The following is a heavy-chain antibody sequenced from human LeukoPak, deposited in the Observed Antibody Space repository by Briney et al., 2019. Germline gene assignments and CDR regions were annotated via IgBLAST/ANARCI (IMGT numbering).Heavy chain of an antibody. J-gene: IGHJ1*01. CDR2: IKRETDGGTI. CDR1: GFTLNNAW. Sequence: GGSLRLSCAASGFTLNNAWMSWVRQASGKGLEWLGRIKRETDGGTIDYAAPVKGRFTISRDDSRNTLYLQMDSLKIEDTAVYYCTTDRYYDNSELQFQHWGQGTLVTVSS. V-gene: IGHV3-15*01. CDR3: TTDRYYDNSELQFQH. D-gene: IGHD3-22*01.